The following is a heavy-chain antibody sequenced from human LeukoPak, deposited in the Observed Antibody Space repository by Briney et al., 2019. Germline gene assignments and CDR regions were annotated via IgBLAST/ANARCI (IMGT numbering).Heavy chain of an antibody. CDR1: GGSISSYY. CDR2: ISYSGST. J-gene: IGHJ4*02. CDR3: ARGAGVAHPAY. D-gene: IGHD2-15*01. V-gene: IGHV4-59*01. Sequence: SETLSLTCTVSGGSISSYYWSWIRQPPGKGLEWIGYISYSGSTNYNPSLKSRVTISVDTSKNQFSLKLTSVTAADTAVYYCARGAGVAHPAYWGQGILVTVSS.